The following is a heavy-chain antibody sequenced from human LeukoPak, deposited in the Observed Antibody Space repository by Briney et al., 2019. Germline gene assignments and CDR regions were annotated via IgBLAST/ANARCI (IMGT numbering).Heavy chain of an antibody. CDR1: GGSFSGYY. CDR2: INHSGST. Sequence: SETLSLTCAVYGGSFSGYYWSWIRQPPGKGLEWIGEINHSGSTNYNPSLKSRVTISVDTSKNQFSLKLSSVTAADTAVYYCATTVTTGVDYWSQGTLVTVSS. CDR3: ATTVTTGVDY. D-gene: IGHD4-17*01. J-gene: IGHJ4*02. V-gene: IGHV4-34*01.